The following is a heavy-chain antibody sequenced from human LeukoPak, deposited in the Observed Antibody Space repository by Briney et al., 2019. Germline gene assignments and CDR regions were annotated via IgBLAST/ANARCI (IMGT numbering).Heavy chain of an antibody. CDR2: INGAGTNT. CDR3: AKVSECYGCYLDY. J-gene: IGHJ4*02. D-gene: IGHD3-16*01. CDR1: GYTFSSHG. Sequence: HPGGSLRLSCAASGYTFSSHGLTWVRQAPGKGLEWVSTINGAGTNTYYAETVKGRFTISRDNSKNTLYLQMHSLRAEDTAIYYCAKVSECYGCYLDYWGQGTLVTVS. V-gene: IGHV3-23*01.